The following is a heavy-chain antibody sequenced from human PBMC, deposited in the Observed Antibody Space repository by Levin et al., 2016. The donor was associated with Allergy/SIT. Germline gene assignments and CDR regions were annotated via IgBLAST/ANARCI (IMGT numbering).Heavy chain of an antibody. Sequence: GESLKISCAASGFTFSSYGMHWVRQAPGKGLEWVAVISYDGSNKYYADSVKGRFTISRDNSKNTLYLQMNSLRAEDTAVYYCAKDRGELLSNPGWGDGMDVWGQGTTVTVPS. D-gene: IGHD3-10*01. CDR1: GFTFSSYG. CDR3: AKDRGELLSNPGWGDGMDV. V-gene: IGHV3-30*18. J-gene: IGHJ6*02. CDR2: ISYDGSNK.